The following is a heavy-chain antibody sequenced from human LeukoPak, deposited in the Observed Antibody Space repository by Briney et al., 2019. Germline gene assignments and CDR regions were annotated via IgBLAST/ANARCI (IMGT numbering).Heavy chain of an antibody. CDR3: ARAGSHRNSGYDY. V-gene: IGHV3-48*04. J-gene: IGHJ4*02. D-gene: IGHD5-12*01. CDR1: GFTFSSYN. Sequence: GGSLRLSCAASGFTFSSYNMNWVRQAPGKGLEWISYISSSTGTMYYADSVEGRFTISRDNAKNSLYLQMNSLGAEDTAVYYCARAGSHRNSGYDYWGQGTLVTVSS. CDR2: ISSSTGTM.